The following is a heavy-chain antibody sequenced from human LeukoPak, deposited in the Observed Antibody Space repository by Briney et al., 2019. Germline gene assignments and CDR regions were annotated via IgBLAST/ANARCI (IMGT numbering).Heavy chain of an antibody. D-gene: IGHD3-10*02. CDR3: AELGITMIGGV. J-gene: IGHJ6*04. CDR1: GFTFDDYA. V-gene: IGHV3-9*01. CDR2: INWNSDSI. Sequence: PGGSLRLSCAVSGFTFDDYAMHWVRHVPGKGLEWVSGINWNSDSIGYADSVKGRFTISRDNAKNSLYLQMNSLRAEDTAVYYCAELGITMIGGVWGKGTTVTISS.